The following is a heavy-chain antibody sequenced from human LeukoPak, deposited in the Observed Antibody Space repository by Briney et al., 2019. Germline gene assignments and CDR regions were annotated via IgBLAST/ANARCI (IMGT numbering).Heavy chain of an antibody. J-gene: IGHJ3*02. Sequence: GGSLRLSCVASGFTFSSYSMNWVRQAPGKGLEWVSYISSSSGTKYYADSVKGRFTISRDNAEYSVYLQMNSLRAEDTAVYYCVREDYYDTSGFYLDDAFDIWGQGTMVTVSS. CDR1: GFTFSSYS. CDR2: ISSSSGTK. V-gene: IGHV3-48*01. CDR3: VREDYYDTSGFYLDDAFDI. D-gene: IGHD3-22*01.